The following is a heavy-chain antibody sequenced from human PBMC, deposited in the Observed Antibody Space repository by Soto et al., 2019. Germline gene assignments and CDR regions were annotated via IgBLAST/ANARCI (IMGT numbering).Heavy chain of an antibody. Sequence: GGSLRLSCAASGFTFSNYGMHWVRQAPGKGLEWVAFISDDGSNKYYADSMKGRFTMSRDNSKRTLYLQMSSMRVEDTAVYYCTKRRNVLRFLELSSGMEVWGQGTTVTVSS. CDR1: GFTFSNYG. J-gene: IGHJ6*02. D-gene: IGHD3-3*01. CDR2: ISDDGSNK. CDR3: TKRRNVLRFLELSSGMEV. V-gene: IGHV3-30*18.